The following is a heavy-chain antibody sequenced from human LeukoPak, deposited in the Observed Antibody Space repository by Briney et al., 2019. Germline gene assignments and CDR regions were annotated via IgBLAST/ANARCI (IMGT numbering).Heavy chain of an antibody. CDR3: ARAPSPPFYMDV. V-gene: IGHV3-21*01. CDR2: ISSSSSYI. J-gene: IGHJ6*03. Sequence: PGGSLRLSCAASGFTFSSYSMNWVRQAPGKGLEWVSSISSSSSYIYYADSVKGRFTISRDNAKNSLYLQMNSLRAEDTAVYYCARAPSPPFYMDVWGKGTTVTVSS. CDR1: GFTFSSYS.